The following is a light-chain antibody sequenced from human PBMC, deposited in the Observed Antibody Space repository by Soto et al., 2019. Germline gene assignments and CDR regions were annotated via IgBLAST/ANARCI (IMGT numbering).Light chain of an antibody. V-gene: IGLV2-14*03. CDR2: DVT. CDR3: SSYTSRSTLGV. J-gene: IGLJ2*01. CDR1: YSDIGGYNY. Sequence: QSALTQPASVSGSPGQSITISCTGAYSDIGGYNYVSWYQQHPGKAPKLMIYDVTSRPSGVSYRFSGSKSGNTASLTISGLQAEDEADYYCSSYTSRSTLGVFGGGTKLTVL.